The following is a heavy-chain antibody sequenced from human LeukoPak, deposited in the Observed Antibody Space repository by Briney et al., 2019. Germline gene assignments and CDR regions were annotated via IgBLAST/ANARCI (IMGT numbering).Heavy chain of an antibody. CDR1: GFIFSSHS. Sequence: GGSLRLSCAGFGFIFSSHSMNWVRQAPGKGLEWVSSISSSSSYIYYADSVKGRFTISRDNAKNSLYLQMNSLRADDTAVYYCARDTLGEGEDANYAVYYFDYWGQGTVVTVSS. D-gene: IGHD4/OR15-4a*01. CDR3: ARDTLGEGEDANYAVYYFDY. V-gene: IGHV3-21*01. CDR2: ISSSSSYI. J-gene: IGHJ4*02.